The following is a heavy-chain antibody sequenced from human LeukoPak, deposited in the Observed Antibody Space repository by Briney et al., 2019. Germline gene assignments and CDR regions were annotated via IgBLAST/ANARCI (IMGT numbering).Heavy chain of an antibody. D-gene: IGHD2-8*01. J-gene: IGHJ4*02. CDR2: IKPNSGGT. CDR1: GYTFTGYY. Sequence: ASVKVSCKASGYTFTGYYIHWVRQAPGQGLEWMGWIKPNSGGTNYAQKFQVRATMTRDTSISTAYMELSRLRSDDTAVYYCARGPAADIVLILGWGQGTMVTVSS. CDR3: ARGPAADIVLILG. V-gene: IGHV1-2*02.